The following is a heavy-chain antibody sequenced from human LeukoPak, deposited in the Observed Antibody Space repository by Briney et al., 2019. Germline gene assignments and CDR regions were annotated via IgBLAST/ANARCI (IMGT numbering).Heavy chain of an antibody. V-gene: IGHV1-18*01. D-gene: IGHD3-3*01. Sequence: ASVKVSCKASGYTFTSYGISWVRQAPGQGLEWMGWISAHNGNTNYAQKLQGRVTMTTDTSTSTAYMELRSLRSDDTAVYYCARAGDYDFWSGYYTPVHYGMDVWGQGTTVTVSS. CDR2: ISAHNGNT. CDR1: GYTFTSYG. CDR3: ARAGDYDFWSGYYTPVHYGMDV. J-gene: IGHJ6*02.